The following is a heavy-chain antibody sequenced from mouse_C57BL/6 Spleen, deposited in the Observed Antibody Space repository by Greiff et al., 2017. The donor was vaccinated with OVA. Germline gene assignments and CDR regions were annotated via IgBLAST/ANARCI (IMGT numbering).Heavy chain of an antibody. CDR2: IWTGGGT. J-gene: IGHJ1*03. V-gene: IGHV2-9-1*01. Sequence: QVQLKESGPGLVAPSQSLSITCTVSGFSLTSYAISWVRQPPGKGLEWLGVIWTGGGTHYNSALKSRLSISKDNTKSQVFLKIDSLQTDDSARYYCARNEAGPSYWYFDVWGTGTTVTVSS. D-gene: IGHD2-10*02. CDR1: GFSLTSYA. CDR3: ARNEAGPSYWYFDV.